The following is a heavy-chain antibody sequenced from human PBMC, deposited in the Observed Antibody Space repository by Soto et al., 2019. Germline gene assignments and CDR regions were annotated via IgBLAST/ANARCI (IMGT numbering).Heavy chain of an antibody. Sequence: QITLNESGPTQVKPRQTLTLTCTFSGFSLTTSGVGVGWIRQSPGKAPEWLALIYWDDDKRYSPSLKSRLTITKDTSKSQVVLTMADLDPADTATYYCAHRVLRTVFGLVTTTAIYFDFWGQGTLVAVSS. D-gene: IGHD3-3*01. CDR2: IYWDDDK. V-gene: IGHV2-5*02. CDR3: AHRVLRTVFGLVTTTAIYFDF. CDR1: GFSLTTSGVG. J-gene: IGHJ4*02.